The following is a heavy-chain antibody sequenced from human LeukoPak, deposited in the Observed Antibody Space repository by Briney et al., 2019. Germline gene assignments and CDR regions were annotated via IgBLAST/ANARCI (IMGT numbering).Heavy chain of an antibody. CDR2: IYYSGST. CDR3: ARTPRVVVAARNGWFDP. Sequence: SETLSLTCTVSGGSISSYYWSWIRQPPGKGLEWIGYIYYSGSTNYNPSLKSRVTISVDTSKNQFSRKLSSVTAADTAVYYCARTPRVVVAARNGWFDPWGQGTLVTVSS. V-gene: IGHV4-59*01. CDR1: GGSISSYY. J-gene: IGHJ5*02. D-gene: IGHD2-15*01.